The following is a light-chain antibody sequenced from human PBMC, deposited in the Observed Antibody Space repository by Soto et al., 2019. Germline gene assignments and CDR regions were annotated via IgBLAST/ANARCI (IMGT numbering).Light chain of an antibody. CDR2: EVS. J-gene: IGLJ1*01. V-gene: IGLV2-8*01. CDR3: SSYAGRNNYV. Sequence: QSALTQPPSASGSLGQSVTISCTGSCSDVGAFDSVSWYQQHPHKAPQIIIYEVSKRPSGVPDRFSGSKSGNTASLTVSGLQADDEADYFCSSYAGRNNYVFGTGTKLTVL. CDR1: CSDVGAFDS.